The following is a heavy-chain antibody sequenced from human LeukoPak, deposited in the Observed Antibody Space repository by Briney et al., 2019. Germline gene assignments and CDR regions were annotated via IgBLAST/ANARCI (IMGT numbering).Heavy chain of an antibody. D-gene: IGHD6-19*01. CDR1: GFTFSSYA. J-gene: IGHJ4*02. Sequence: GGSLRLSCAASGFTFSSYAMSWVRQAPGQGLEWVSAISDSGGSTYYADSVKGLFTISRDNSKNTLYLQMNSVRAEDTAVYYCAKQDIRSSAWYDWGQGTLVTVSS. V-gene: IGHV3-23*01. CDR2: ISDSGGST. CDR3: AKQDIRSSAWYD.